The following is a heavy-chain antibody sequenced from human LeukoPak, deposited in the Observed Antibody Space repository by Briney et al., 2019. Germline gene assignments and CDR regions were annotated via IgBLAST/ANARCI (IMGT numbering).Heavy chain of an antibody. Sequence: GGFLRLSCVASGFTFSAYSMTWVRQAPGKGLDWVSSISVSGGGTYYADSVRGRFTISRDNSKNTLYLHMNSLRAEDTAVYYCVKDWRDESNCGGDCLQYWGQGTLVTVSS. CDR3: VKDWRDESNCGGDCLQY. V-gene: IGHV3-23*01. D-gene: IGHD2-21*02. J-gene: IGHJ4*02. CDR2: ISVSGGGT. CDR1: GFTFSAYS.